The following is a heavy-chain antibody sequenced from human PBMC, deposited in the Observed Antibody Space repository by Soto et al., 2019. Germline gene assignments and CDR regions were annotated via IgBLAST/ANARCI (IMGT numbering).Heavy chain of an antibody. CDR3: AKTASGWFRAFEI. D-gene: IGHD6-13*01. J-gene: IGHJ3*02. Sequence: EVQLLESGGGLVQPGGSLRLSCAASGFTFSSYAMSWVRRAPGKGLEWVSAISGSGGTTYYADSVKGRFTFSRDNSKNSLYLQMISLRAEDTAVYSCAKTASGWFRAFEIWGQGTMFTVSS. CDR2: ISGSGGTT. V-gene: IGHV3-23*01. CDR1: GFTFSSYA.